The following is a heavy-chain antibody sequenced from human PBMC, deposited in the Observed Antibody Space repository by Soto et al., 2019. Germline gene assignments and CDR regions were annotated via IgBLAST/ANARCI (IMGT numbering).Heavy chain of an antibody. D-gene: IGHD5-12*01. Sequence: SETLSLTCSVSGASVAGGSYYWSWVRQPPGKGLEWIGYIPSRGRPFYNPSLTSRGTISADTSKNQLSLQLTSVTAADTAVYYCARDTYSGYDFGLWGQGALVTVSS. V-gene: IGHV4-30-4*01. CDR3: ARDTYSGYDFGL. CDR2: IPSRGRP. J-gene: IGHJ5*02. CDR1: GASVAGGSYY.